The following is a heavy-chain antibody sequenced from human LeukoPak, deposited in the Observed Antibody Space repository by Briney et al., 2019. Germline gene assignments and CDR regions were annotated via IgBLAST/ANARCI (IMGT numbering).Heavy chain of an antibody. D-gene: IGHD3-22*01. J-gene: IGHJ4*02. V-gene: IGHV4-61*02. Sequence: PSETLSLTCTVSGGSISSGSYYWSWIRQPAGKGLEWIGRIYTSGSTNYNPSLKSRVTISVDTSKNQFSLKLSSVTAADTAVYYCARAYPNSSGYSYAYWGQGTLVTVSS. CDR2: IYTSGST. CDR1: GGSISSGSYY. CDR3: ARAYPNSSGYSYAY.